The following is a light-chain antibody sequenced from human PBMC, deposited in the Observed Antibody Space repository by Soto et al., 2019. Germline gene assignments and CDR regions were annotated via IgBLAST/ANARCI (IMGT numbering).Light chain of an antibody. CDR1: QSVSTNF. V-gene: IGKV3-20*01. Sequence: EIVLTQSPGSLSLSPGERATFSCRASQSVSTNFFAWYQQKPGQAPRLLIYGASSRATGIPDRFSGSGSGTEFTLIISRLEPEDFAVYYCQQYASSVTFGQGTKVEIK. CDR2: GAS. CDR3: QQYASSVT. J-gene: IGKJ1*01.